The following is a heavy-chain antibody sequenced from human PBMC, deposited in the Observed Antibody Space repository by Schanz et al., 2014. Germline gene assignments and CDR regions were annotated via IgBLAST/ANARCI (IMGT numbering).Heavy chain of an antibody. J-gene: IGHJ4*02. CDR1: GYSFSAYY. CDR2: FT. Sequence: QVQLVQSGAELKNPGASVKVSCKASGYSFSAYYIHWMRQAPGQGLEWLGRFTHISQKFQGRVTMTRDTSSTTAYMELNSMSYDATAVYYCVRELSGGPFDYWGQGALVTVSS. V-gene: IGHV1-2*06. CDR3: VRELSGGPFDY.